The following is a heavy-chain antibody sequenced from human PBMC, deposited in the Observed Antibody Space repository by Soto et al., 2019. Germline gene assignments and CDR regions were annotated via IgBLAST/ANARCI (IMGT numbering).Heavy chain of an antibody. J-gene: IGHJ1*01. CDR3: VRAIAAAGSA. Sequence: GGSLRLSCAASGFTFSSNWMSWVRQAPGKGLEWVANIKQDGSVKYYVDSVKGRFTISRDNAKNSLFLQMDSLRVEDTAVYYCVRAIAAAGSAWGQRTLVTVSS. V-gene: IGHV3-7*01. CDR2: IKQDGSVK. D-gene: IGHD6-13*01. CDR1: GFTFSSNW.